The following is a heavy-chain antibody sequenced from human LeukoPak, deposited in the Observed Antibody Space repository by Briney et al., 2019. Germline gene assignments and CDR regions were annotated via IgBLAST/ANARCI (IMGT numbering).Heavy chain of an antibody. J-gene: IGHJ5*02. CDR1: GFTFSSYG. Sequence: GRSLRLSCAASGFTFSSYGMHWVRQAPGKGLEWVPVIWYDGSNKYYADSVKGRFTISRDNSKNTLYLQMNSLRAEDTAVYYCAKDRGVYGHGNWFDPWGQGTLVTVSS. CDR3: AKDRGVYGHGNWFDP. D-gene: IGHD6-13*01. V-gene: IGHV3-33*06. CDR2: IWYDGSNK.